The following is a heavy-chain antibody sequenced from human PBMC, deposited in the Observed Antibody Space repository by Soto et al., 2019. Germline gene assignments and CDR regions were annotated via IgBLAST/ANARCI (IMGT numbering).Heavy chain of an antibody. J-gene: IGHJ4*02. CDR3: ARGNGDYAGD. CDR2: INSDGSST. V-gene: IGHV3-74*01. D-gene: IGHD4-17*01. Sequence: EVQLVESGGGLVQPGESLRLSCAASGFTFSTYWMHWVRQAPGKGLVWVSRINSDGSSTTYADSVKGRFTISRDNAKNTLYLQMNSRVAEDTAVYYCARGNGDYAGDGGQGTLVTVSS. CDR1: GFTFSTYW.